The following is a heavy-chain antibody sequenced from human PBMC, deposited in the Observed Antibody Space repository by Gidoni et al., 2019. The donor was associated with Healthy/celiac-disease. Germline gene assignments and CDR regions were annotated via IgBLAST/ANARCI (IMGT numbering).Heavy chain of an antibody. J-gene: IGHJ4*02. CDR2: IYHSGST. V-gene: IGHV4-30-2*01. Sequence: QLQLQESGSGLVKPSQTLSLTCAASGGSISSGGYSWSWIRQPPVKGLEWIGYIYHSGSTYYNPSLKSRVTISVDRSKNQFSLKLSSVTAADTAVYYCARAVDTAMVTGSLDYWGQGTLVTVSS. D-gene: IGHD5-18*01. CDR3: ARAVDTAMVTGSLDY. CDR1: GGSISSGGYS.